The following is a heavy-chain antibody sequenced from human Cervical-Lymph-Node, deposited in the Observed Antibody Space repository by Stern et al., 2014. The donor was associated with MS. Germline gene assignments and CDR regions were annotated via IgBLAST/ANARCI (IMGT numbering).Heavy chain of an antibody. J-gene: IGHJ4*02. V-gene: IGHV1-46*01. Sequence: VQLVESVAEVIKPWASVKISCEASGYTFTTYYMHWVRQAPGQGLEWVALFNPSGGKTTCAQRFQGRVPVTGDTSTSTVYMELTGLRSEDTAVYYCARVLSLATSDSWGQGTLVIVS. CDR1: GYTFTTYY. CDR3: ARVLSLATSDS. D-gene: IGHD1-1*01. CDR2: FNPSGGKT.